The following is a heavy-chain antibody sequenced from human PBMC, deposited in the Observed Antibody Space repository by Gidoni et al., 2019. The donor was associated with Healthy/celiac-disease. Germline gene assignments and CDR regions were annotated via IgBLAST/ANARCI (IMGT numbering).Heavy chain of an antibody. Sequence: QLPLQESGPGLVKPSEPLSLTCTASGGSISSDSYYWGWLRQPPGKGLEWIGSIYYSGSTYYNPSLKSRVTISVDTSKNQFSLKLSSVTAADTAVYYCARRSSGWYLDYWGQGTLVTVSS. D-gene: IGHD6-19*01. J-gene: IGHJ4*02. CDR1: GGSISSDSYY. CDR2: IYYSGST. V-gene: IGHV4-39*01. CDR3: ARRSSGWYLDY.